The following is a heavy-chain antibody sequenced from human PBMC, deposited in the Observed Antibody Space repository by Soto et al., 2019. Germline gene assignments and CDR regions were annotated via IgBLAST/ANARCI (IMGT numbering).Heavy chain of an antibody. D-gene: IGHD5-18*01. J-gene: IGHJ3*02. V-gene: IGHV3-74*01. CDR2: INSDGSGT. Sequence: EVQLVESGGGLVQPGGSLRLSCAASGFTFSSYWMHWVRQAPGKGRVWVSRINSDGSGTSYADSVKGRFTISRDNAKNTLYLQMNSLRGEDTDVYYCARPARVRVGDFDIWGQGTMVTVSS. CDR1: GFTFSSYW. CDR3: ARPARVRVGDFDI.